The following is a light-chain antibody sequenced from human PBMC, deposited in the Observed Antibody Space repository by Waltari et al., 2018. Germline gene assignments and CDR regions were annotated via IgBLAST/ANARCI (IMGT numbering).Light chain of an antibody. CDR2: DDS. V-gene: IGLV3-21*02. CDR3: QVWDSSSDHYV. J-gene: IGLJ1*01. Sequence: SYVLTQPPSESVAPGQTTKITCGGNNIGSKSVHWYQQKPGQAPVLVVYDDSDRPPGIPERFSGSNSGNTATLTISRVEAGDEADYYCQVWDSSSDHYVFGSGTKVTVL. CDR1: NIGSKS.